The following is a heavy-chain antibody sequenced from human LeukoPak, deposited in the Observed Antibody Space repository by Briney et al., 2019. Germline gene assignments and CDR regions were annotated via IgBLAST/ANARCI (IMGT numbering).Heavy chain of an antibody. J-gene: IGHJ5*02. D-gene: IGHD6-6*01. CDR2: INPSGGST. CDR1: GYTFTSYY. Sequence: ASVKVSCKASGYTFTSYYMHWVRHAPGQGLEWMGIINPSGGSTSYAQKFQGRVTMTRDMSTSTVYMELSSLRSEDTAVYYCARVSRQLVRYLWFDPWGQGTLVTVSS. CDR3: ARVSRQLVRYLWFDP. V-gene: IGHV1-46*01.